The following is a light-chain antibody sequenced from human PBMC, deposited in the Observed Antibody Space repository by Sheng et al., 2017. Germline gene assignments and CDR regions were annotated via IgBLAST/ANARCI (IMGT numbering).Light chain of an antibody. Sequence: EIVLTQSPGALSFSPGESASLYCRASQSVQSLYIGWYQQKPGQAPRLLIFGASNRANGIPDRFSGTGAGTDFTLTINRLEPEDAAVYFCQQFGNSPQYSFGQGTRLDIK. CDR3: QQFGNSPQYS. J-gene: IGKJ2*03. CDR2: GAS. V-gene: IGKV3-20*01. CDR1: QSVQSLY.